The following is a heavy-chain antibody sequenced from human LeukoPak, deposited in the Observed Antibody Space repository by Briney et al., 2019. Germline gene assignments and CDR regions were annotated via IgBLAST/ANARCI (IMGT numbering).Heavy chain of an antibody. V-gene: IGHV3-23*01. J-gene: IGHJ6*02. D-gene: IGHD2-2*01. Sequence: GGSLRLSCAASGFTFSSYAMSWVRQALGKGLEWFSAISGSGGSTYYADSVKGRFTISRDNSKNTLYLQMNSLRAEDTAVYYCAKGSVVPAARRVYYYYYGMDVWGQGTTVTVSS. CDR2: ISGSGGST. CDR3: AKGSVVPAARRVYYYYYGMDV. CDR1: GFTFSSYA.